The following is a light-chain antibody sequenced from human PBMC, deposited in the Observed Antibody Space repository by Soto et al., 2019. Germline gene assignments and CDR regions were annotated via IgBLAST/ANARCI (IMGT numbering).Light chain of an antibody. V-gene: IGLV4-69*01. J-gene: IGLJ2*01. Sequence: QPVLTQSPSASASLGASVKLTCTLSSGHSSYAIAWHQQQPEKGPRYLMKLNSDGSHNKGDGIPDRFSGSSSGAERYLTISSLQSEDEADYYCRTWGTDFSVVFGGGTKLTVL. CDR3: RTWGTDFSVV. CDR2: LNSDGSH. CDR1: SGHSSYA.